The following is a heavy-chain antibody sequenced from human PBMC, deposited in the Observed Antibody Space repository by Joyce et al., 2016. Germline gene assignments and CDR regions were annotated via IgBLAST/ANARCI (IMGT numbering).Heavy chain of an antibody. V-gene: IGHV1-46*01. CDR1: GYSFSSYY. J-gene: IGHJ6*03. Sequence: QVQLVQSGAEVKKPGASVKVSCKASGYSFSSYYMHWVRQAPGQGLELMGVINPNGGSTNYAQKFQGRVTMTRDTSTSTVYMAMSSLRSEDTAVYYCAKDGRFLEWASYYDYYYMDVWGKGTAVTVFS. D-gene: IGHD3-3*01. CDR3: AKDGRFLEWASYYDYYYMDV. CDR2: INPNGGST.